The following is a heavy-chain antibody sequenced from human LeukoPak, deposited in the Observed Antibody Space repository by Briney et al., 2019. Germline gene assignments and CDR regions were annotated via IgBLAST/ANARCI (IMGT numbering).Heavy chain of an antibody. CDR2: ISGSGGST. CDR3: AKRGQRPGATSDYYYGMDV. D-gene: IGHD1-26*01. V-gene: IGHV3-23*01. Sequence: GVSLRLSCAASGFTFSSYAMSWVRQAPGKGLEWVSAISGSGGSTDYADSVKGRFTISRDNSKNTLYLQMNSLRAEDTAVYYCAKRGQRPGATSDYYYGMDVWGQGTTVTVSS. CDR1: GFTFSSYA. J-gene: IGHJ6*02.